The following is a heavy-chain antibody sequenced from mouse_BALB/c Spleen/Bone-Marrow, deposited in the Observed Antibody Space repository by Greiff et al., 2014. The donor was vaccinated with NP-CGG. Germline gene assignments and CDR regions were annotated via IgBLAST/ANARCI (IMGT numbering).Heavy chain of an antibody. Sequence: QVQLKESGAELAKPGASVKMSCKASGYTFTSYWMHWVKQRPGQGLEWIGYINPRIGYTEYNQKFKDKATLTADKSSSTAYMQLSSLTSEDSAVYYCARGNWEAMDYWGQGTLVTVSS. CDR1: GYTFTSYW. D-gene: IGHD4-1*01. CDR2: INPRIGYT. CDR3: ARGNWEAMDY. V-gene: IGHV1-7*01. J-gene: IGHJ4*01.